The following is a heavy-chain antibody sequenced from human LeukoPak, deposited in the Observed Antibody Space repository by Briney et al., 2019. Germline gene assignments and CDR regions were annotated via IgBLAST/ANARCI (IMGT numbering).Heavy chain of an antibody. CDR2: IYYSGST. Sequence: SQTLSLTCTVSGGSISSGGYYWSWIRQHPGKGLEWIGYIYYSGSTYYNPSLKSRVTISVDTSKNQFSLKLRSVTPEDTAVYYCARSQTGGTFDYWGQGALVTVSS. D-gene: IGHD1-26*01. CDR3: ARSQTGGTFDY. CDR1: GGSISSGGYY. V-gene: IGHV4-31*03. J-gene: IGHJ4*02.